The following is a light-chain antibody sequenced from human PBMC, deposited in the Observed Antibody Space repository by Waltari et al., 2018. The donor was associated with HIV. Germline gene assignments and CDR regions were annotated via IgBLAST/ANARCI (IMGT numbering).Light chain of an antibody. CDR2: GKN. CDR3: SSWDDSLSAQV. Sequence: QSLLNQPPSVSGPLGQRVVISCSGGSSNLGGSSVYWYQQFPGVTPKLLIYGKNERPSGVPDRFSGAKTGTSASLAISGLRPDDEADYYCSSWDDSLSAQVFGGGTRLTVL. J-gene: IGLJ3*02. V-gene: IGLV1-47*01. CDR1: SSNLGGSS.